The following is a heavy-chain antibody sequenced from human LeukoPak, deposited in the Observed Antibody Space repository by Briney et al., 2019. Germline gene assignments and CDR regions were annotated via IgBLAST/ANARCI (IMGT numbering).Heavy chain of an antibody. Sequence: GSSVKVSCKASGGTFSSYAIGWVRQAPGQGLEWMGGIIPIFGTANYAQKFQGRVTITADESTSTAYMELSSLRSEDTAVYYCARAPDLYCSGGSCYNEFDPWGQGTLVTVSS. D-gene: IGHD2-15*01. CDR1: GGTFSSYA. J-gene: IGHJ5*02. CDR2: IIPIFGTA. CDR3: ARAPDLYCSGGSCYNEFDP. V-gene: IGHV1-69*01.